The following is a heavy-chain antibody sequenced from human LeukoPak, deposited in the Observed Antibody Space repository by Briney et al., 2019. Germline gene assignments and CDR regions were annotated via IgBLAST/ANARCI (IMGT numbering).Heavy chain of an antibody. J-gene: IGHJ5*02. CDR3: ARESYSNYEDWFDP. V-gene: IGHV5-51*01. CDR1: GHRFTNHW. CDR2: INLGDSDT. D-gene: IGHD4-11*01. Sequence: SGESLKISCEVSGHRFTNHWIGWVRQMPGKGLEWMGIINLGDSDTKYSPSFQGQVTISLDKSISTAYLQWRSLKASDTAMYYCARESYSNYEDWFDPWGQGTLVTVSS.